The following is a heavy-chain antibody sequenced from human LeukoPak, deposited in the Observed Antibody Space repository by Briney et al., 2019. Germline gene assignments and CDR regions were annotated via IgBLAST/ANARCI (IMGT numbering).Heavy chain of an antibody. Sequence: ASVKVSCKASGYTFTNYDINWVRRATGQGLEWMGWMNPNSGNTGYAQKFQGRVTMTEDTSTDTAYMELSSLRSEDTAVYYCATSGSTRYYYYGMDVWGQGTTVTVSS. J-gene: IGHJ6*02. D-gene: IGHD5/OR15-5a*01. V-gene: IGHV1-8*01. CDR2: MNPNSGNT. CDR3: ATSGSTRYYYYGMDV. CDR1: GYTFTNYD.